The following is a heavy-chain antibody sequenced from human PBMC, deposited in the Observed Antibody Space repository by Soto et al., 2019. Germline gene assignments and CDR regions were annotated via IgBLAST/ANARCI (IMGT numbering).Heavy chain of an antibody. V-gene: IGHV1-69*06. CDR3: AREEQQLVNEDWFDP. J-gene: IGHJ5*02. CDR1: GGTFSSYA. Sequence: GASVKVSCKASGGTFSSYAISWVRQAPGQGLEWMGGIIPIFGTANYAQKFQGRVTITADKSTSTAYMELSSLRSEDTAVYYCAREEQQLVNEDWFDPWGQGTLVTVSS. D-gene: IGHD6-13*01. CDR2: IIPIFGTA.